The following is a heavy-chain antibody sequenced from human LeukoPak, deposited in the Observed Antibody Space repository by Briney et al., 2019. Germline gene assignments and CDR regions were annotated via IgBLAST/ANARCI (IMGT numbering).Heavy chain of an antibody. Sequence: PSETLSLTCTVSGGSISSGGYYWSWIRQHPGKGLEWIGYIYYSGSTYYNPSLKSRVTISLDTSKNQFSLRLTSVTAADTALYYCAREAESWFGDLLSYFDSWGQGTQVTVSS. CDR1: GGSISSGGYY. V-gene: IGHV4-31*03. J-gene: IGHJ4*02. D-gene: IGHD3-10*01. CDR3: AREAESWFGDLLSYFDS. CDR2: IYYSGST.